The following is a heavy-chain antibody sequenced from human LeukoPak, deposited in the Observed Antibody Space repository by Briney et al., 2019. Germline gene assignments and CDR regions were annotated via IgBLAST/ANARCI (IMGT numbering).Heavy chain of an antibody. CDR2: IAWDDDK. D-gene: IGHD6-19*01. Sequence: VSGPALVKPTQTLTLTCTFSGFSLSTSGMCVSWIRQPPGKALEWLARIAWDDDKYYSTSLKTRLTISKDTSKNQVVLTMTNMDPVDTATYYCARTRTSSGWYYFDYWGQGTLVTVSS. J-gene: IGHJ4*02. V-gene: IGHV2-70*11. CDR3: ARTRTSSGWYYFDY. CDR1: GFSLSTSGMC.